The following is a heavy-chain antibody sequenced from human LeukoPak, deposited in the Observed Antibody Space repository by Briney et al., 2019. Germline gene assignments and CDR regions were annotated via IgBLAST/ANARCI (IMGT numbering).Heavy chain of an antibody. V-gene: IGHV3-30*04. CDR2: ISYDGSNE. D-gene: IGHD5-24*01. CDR3: ARDGRRDGYNYLRDY. Sequence: PGGSLRLSCAASGFTFSSYVMHWVRQAPGKGLEWVAIISYDGSNEYYADSVKGRFTISRDNSKNTLYLQMNSLRAEDTAVYYCARDGRRDGYNYLRDYWGQGTLVTVSS. CDR1: GFTFSSYV. J-gene: IGHJ4*02.